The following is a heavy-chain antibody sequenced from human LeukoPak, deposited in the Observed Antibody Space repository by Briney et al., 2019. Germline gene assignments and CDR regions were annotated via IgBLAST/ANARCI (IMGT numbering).Heavy chain of an antibody. V-gene: IGHV3-21*01. CDR2: ISSSSSYI. CDR3: ARDSGGGSCYGY. D-gene: IGHD2-15*01. J-gene: IGHJ4*02. CDR1: GFTFSSYS. Sequence: GGSLRLSCAASGFTFSSYSMNWVRQAPGKGLEWVSSISSSSSYIYYADSVKGRFTISRDNVKNSLYLQMNSLRAEDTAVYYCARDSGGGSCYGYWGQGTLVTVSS.